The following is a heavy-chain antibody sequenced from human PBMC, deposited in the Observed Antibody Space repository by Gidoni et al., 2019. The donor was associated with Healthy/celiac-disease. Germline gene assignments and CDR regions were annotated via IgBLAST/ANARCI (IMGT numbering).Heavy chain of an antibody. D-gene: IGHD3-16*01. Sequence: QGLEWMGRIIPMLGIANNAQKFQGRVTITADKSTSTAYMELSSLRSEDTAVYYCARDGGLATSNAFDLWGQGTMVTVA. CDR3: ARDGGLATSNAFDL. CDR2: IIPMLGIA. V-gene: IGHV1-69*04. J-gene: IGHJ3*01.